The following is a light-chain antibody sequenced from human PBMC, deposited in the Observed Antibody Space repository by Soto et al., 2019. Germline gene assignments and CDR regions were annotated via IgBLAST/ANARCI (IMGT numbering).Light chain of an antibody. CDR2: DDG. Sequence: SYELTQPPSVSVAPGQTARITCGGNNIGSKSVHWYQQEPGQAPVLVVYDDGDRPSGIPERFSGYNSGNTATLTISRVEAGDEADYYCQVWDSSSAHFVFGTGTKVTVL. CDR3: QVWDSSSAHFV. CDR1: NIGSKS. J-gene: IGLJ1*01. V-gene: IGLV3-21*02.